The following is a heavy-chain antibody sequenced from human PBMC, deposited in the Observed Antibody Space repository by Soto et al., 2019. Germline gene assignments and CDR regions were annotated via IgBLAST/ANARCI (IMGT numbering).Heavy chain of an antibody. CDR2: IVPIVDTS. CDR1: GDTFSTYT. J-gene: IGHJ4*02. D-gene: IGHD5-12*01. V-gene: IGHV1-69*13. Sequence: AASVKVSCKASGDTFSTYTITWMRQAPGQGLEWMGGIVPIVDTSTYAQKFQGRVTITADESTSTVYMELSSLRSDDTAVYYCVRVVAIPGYPDNWGQGTLVTVSS. CDR3: VRVVAIPGYPDN.